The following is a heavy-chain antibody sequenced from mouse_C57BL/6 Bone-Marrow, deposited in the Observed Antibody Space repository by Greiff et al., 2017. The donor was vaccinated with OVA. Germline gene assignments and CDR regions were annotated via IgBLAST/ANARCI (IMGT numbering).Heavy chain of an antibody. CDR2: INPNNGGT. CDR1: GYTFTDYY. Sequence: EVKLQQSGPELVKPGASVKISCKASGYTFTDYYMNWVKQSHGKSLEWIGDINPNNGGTSYNQKFKGKATLTVDKSSSTAYMELRSLTSEDSAVYYCARWLPVYYFDYWGQGTTLTVSS. D-gene: IGHD2-2*01. J-gene: IGHJ2*01. CDR3: ARWLPVYYFDY. V-gene: IGHV1-26*01.